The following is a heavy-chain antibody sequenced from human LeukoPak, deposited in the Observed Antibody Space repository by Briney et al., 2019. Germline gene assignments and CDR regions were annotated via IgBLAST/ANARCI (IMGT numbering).Heavy chain of an antibody. CDR3: ARESHYYGSTGRFDP. CDR1: GGSISSGGYY. Sequence: SETLSLTCTVSGGSISSGGYYWSWIRQPAGKGLEWIGRIYTSGSTNYNPSLKSRVTISVDTSKNQFSLKLSSVTAADTAVYHCARESHYYGSTGRFDPWGQGTLVTVSS. V-gene: IGHV4-61*02. D-gene: IGHD3-10*01. CDR2: IYTSGST. J-gene: IGHJ5*02.